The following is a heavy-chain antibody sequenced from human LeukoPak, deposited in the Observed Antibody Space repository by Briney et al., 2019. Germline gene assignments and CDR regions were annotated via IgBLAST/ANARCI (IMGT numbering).Heavy chain of an antibody. CDR2: VSGSGVST. CDR3: AKAPLGYCSGGSCYYFDY. V-gene: IGHV3-23*01. D-gene: IGHD2-15*01. J-gene: IGHJ4*02. CDR1: GFTFSSYA. Sequence: GGSLRLSCAASGFTFSSYAMSWVRQGPGKGLEWVSAVSGSGVSTYYADSVKGRFTISRDNSKNMLYLQMNSLRAEDTAVYYCAKAPLGYCSGGSCYYFDYWGQGTLVTVSS.